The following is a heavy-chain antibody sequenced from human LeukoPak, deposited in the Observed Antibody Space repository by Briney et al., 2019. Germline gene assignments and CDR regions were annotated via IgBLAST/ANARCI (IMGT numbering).Heavy chain of an antibody. CDR3: AGRVHYYYYGMDV. CDR1: GYTFTGYY. D-gene: IGHD2-15*01. Sequence: SVKVSCKASGYTFTGYYMHWVRQAPGQGLEWMGWINPNSGGTNYAQKFQGRVTMTRDTSISTAYMELSRLRSDDTAVYYCAGRVHYYYYGMDVWGQGTTVTVSS. CDR2: INPNSGGT. V-gene: IGHV1-2*02. J-gene: IGHJ6*02.